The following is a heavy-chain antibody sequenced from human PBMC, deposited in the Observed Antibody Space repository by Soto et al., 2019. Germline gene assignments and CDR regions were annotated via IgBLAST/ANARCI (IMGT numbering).Heavy chain of an antibody. CDR2: ISWNSGSI. J-gene: IGHJ4*02. D-gene: IGHD3-10*01. CDR1: GFTFDDYA. Sequence: GGFLRLSCAASGFTFDDYAMHWVRQAPGKGLEWVSGISWNSGSIGYADSVKGRFTISRDNAKNSLYLQMNSLRAEDTALYYCANSRYYYGSGIGYWSQGTLVTVSS. CDR3: ANSRYYYGSGIGY. V-gene: IGHV3-9*01.